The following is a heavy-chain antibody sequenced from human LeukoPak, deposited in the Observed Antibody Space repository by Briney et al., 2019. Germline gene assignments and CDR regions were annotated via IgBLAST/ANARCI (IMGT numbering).Heavy chain of an antibody. CDR3: ARGEFYAFDI. D-gene: IGHD3-10*01. V-gene: IGHV4-34*01. J-gene: IGHJ3*02. CDR2: INHSGST. Sequence: SETLSLTCAVYGGSFSGYYWSWIRQPPGKGLEWIGEINHSGSTNYNPSLKSRVTISVDTSKNQFSLKLSSVTAADTAVYYCARGEFYAFDIWGQGTMVTVSS. CDR1: GGSFSGYY.